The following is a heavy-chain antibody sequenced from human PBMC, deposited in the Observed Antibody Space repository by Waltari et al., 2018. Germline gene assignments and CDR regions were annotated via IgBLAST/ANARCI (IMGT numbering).Heavy chain of an antibody. Sequence: QVQLVESGGGVVQPGRSLRLSCAASGFTFTSYGMHWVRQAPGKVWEVVAVKCDDGSNQYYADSVKGRFTISRDISKSTLYLQMNSLGPQDTAVYYCARQGYSGSSLTYDYWGQGTLVTVSS. CDR1: GFTFTSYG. D-gene: IGHD6-13*01. V-gene: IGHV3-33*01. CDR2: KCDDGSNQ. J-gene: IGHJ4*02. CDR3: ARQGYSGSSLTYDY.